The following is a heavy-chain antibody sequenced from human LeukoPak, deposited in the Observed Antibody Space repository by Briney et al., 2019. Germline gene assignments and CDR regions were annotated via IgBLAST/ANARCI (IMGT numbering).Heavy chain of an antibody. D-gene: IGHD2-21*02. CDR2: IIPIFGTA. J-gene: IGHJ1*01. CDR1: GGTFSSYA. V-gene: IGHV1-69*01. CDR3: ASFNCGGDCYSGDFQH. Sequence: SVKVSCKASGGTFSSYAISWVRQAPGQGLEWMGGIIPIFGTANYAQKFQGRVTITADESTSTAYMELSSLRSEDTAVYYCASFNCGGDCYSGDFQHWGQGTLVTVS.